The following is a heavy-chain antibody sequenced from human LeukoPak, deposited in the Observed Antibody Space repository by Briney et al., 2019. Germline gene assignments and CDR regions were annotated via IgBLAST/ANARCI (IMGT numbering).Heavy chain of an antibody. J-gene: IGHJ4*02. D-gene: IGHD6-13*01. V-gene: IGHV4-34*01. CDR3: AISAAGYFDY. CDR1: GGSFSGYY. Sequence: NPSETLSLTCAVYGGSFSGYYWSWIRQPPGKGLEWIGEINHSGSTNYNPSLKSRVTISVDTSKNQFSLELSSVTAADTAVYYCAISAAGYFDYWGQGTLVTVSS. CDR2: INHSGST.